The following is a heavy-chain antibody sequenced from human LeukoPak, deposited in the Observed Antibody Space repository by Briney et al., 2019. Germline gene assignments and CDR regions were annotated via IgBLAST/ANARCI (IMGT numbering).Heavy chain of an antibody. D-gene: IGHD2-8*02. CDR1: GGSISSGSYY. CDR2: IYIRGTS. CDR3: ARGYWFYFDY. Sequence: SETLSLTCTVSGGSISSGSYYWSWIRQPAGKGLEWIGRIYIRGTSSYNPSLNSRVTISADTSKNQFSLKLYSVTSADTAVYYCARGYWFYFDYWGQGTLVTVSS. V-gene: IGHV4-61*02. J-gene: IGHJ4*02.